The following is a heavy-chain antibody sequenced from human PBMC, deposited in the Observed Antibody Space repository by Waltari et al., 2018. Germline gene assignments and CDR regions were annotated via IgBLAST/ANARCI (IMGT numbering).Heavy chain of an antibody. CDR3: ASGRDSAFDI. CDR2: AYYRSKWSN. J-gene: IGHJ3*02. D-gene: IGHD3-10*01. Sequence: QVQLQQSGPGLVKPSQTRSLTCAISVHSVSRYGAPWNWIRQSPSRGLEWLGRAYYRSKWSNDYAVSVKSRITINPDTSKNQFSLQLHSVTPDDTAVYYCASGRDSAFDIWGQGTIVTVSS. V-gene: IGHV6-1*01. CDR1: VHSVSRYGAP.